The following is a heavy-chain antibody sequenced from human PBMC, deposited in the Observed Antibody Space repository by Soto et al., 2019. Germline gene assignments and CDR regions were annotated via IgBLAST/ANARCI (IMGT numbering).Heavy chain of an antibody. V-gene: IGHV1-69*01. CDR1: GGTLNKHA. Sequence: QVQLVQSGAEVKKPGSSVKVSCRASGGTLNKHAITWVRRAPGQGLEWLGGIIPMFGIPNYPQKFQGRVTITADDSTNTSHMELTGLTSDDTAVYYCGRGGTSGWLKGAYDVWGQGTMVTVSS. J-gene: IGHJ3*01. CDR2: IIPMFGIP. CDR3: GRGGTSGWLKGAYDV. D-gene: IGHD6-19*01.